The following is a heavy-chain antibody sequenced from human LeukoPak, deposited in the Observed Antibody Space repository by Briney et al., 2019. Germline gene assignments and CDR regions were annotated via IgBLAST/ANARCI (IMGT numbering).Heavy chain of an antibody. CDR1: GGSISSGSYY. J-gene: IGHJ5*02. V-gene: IGHV4-39*01. D-gene: IGHD3-10*01. CDR2: INHSGST. Sequence: PSETLSLTCTVSGGSISSGSYYWSWIRQPPGKGLEWIGEINHSGSTNYNPSLKSRVTISVDTSKNQFSLKLSSVTAADTAVYYCARHPLIDYYGYNWFDPWGQGTLVTVSS. CDR3: ARHPLIDYYGYNWFDP.